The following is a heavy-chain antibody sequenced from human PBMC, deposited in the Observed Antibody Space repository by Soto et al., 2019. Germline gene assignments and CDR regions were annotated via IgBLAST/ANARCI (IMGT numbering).Heavy chain of an antibody. CDR1: GGSISNNY. CDR3: ARGGTYSRLIIGDWFDP. V-gene: IGHV4-59*01. J-gene: IGHJ5*02. Sequence: SETLSLTCGVSGGSISNNYWSWIRQPPGKGLEWIGYIYYSGSTNYNPSLKSRVTISVDTSKKQFSLKLSSVTAADTAVYYCARGGTYSRLIIGDWFDPWGQGTLVTVSS. CDR2: IYYSGST. D-gene: IGHD6-13*01.